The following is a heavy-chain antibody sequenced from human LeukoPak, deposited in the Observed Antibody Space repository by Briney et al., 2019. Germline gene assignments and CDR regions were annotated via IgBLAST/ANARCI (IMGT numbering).Heavy chain of an antibody. CDR2: INHSGST. CDR3: ARQNSGSYSWYYYYYYMDV. V-gene: IGHV4-34*01. CDR1: GGSFSGYY. J-gene: IGHJ6*03. D-gene: IGHD1-26*01. Sequence: PSETLSLTCTVYGGSFSGYYWSWIRQPPGKGLEWIGEINHSGSTNYNPSLKSRVTISVDTSKNQFSLKLSSVTAADTAVYYCARQNSGSYSWYYYYYYMDVWGKGTTVTISS.